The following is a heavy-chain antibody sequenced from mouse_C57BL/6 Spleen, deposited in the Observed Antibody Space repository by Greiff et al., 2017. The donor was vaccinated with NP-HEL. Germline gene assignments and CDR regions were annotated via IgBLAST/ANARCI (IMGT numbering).Heavy chain of an antibody. J-gene: IGHJ2*01. CDR2: IYPRSGNN. V-gene: IGHV1-81*01. Sequence: VQLQQSGAELARPGASVKLSCKASGYTFTSYGISWVKQRTGQGLEWIGEIYPRSGNNYYNEKFKGKATLTADKSSSTAYMERRSLTSEDSAVYFCARPRYYYGSSYGYWGQGTTLTVSS. D-gene: IGHD1-1*01. CDR3: ARPRYYYGSSYGY. CDR1: GYTFTSYG.